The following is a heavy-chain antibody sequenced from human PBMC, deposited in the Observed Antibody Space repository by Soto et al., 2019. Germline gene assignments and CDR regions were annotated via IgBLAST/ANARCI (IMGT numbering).Heavy chain of an antibody. CDR2: ISDDARSK. V-gene: IGHV3-30*04. J-gene: IGHJ3*02. D-gene: IGHD3-3*01. CDR1: GFTFSTYA. Sequence: GGSLRLSCAASGFTFSTYAMNWVRQAPGKGLEWVAAISDDARSKYYADSLKGRFTISRDNSKNTLYLQMNSLRAEDTAVYYCAEDHGKGGVKDRIPIFGVAISDSFDIWGQGTMVTVSS. CDR3: AEDHGKGGVKDRIPIFGVAISDSFDI.